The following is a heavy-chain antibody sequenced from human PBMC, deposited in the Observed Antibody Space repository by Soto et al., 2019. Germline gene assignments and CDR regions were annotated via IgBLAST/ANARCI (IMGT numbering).Heavy chain of an antibody. D-gene: IGHD3-3*01. CDR3: ARGAEYYDFWRNWFDP. J-gene: IGHJ5*02. Sequence: ASVKVSCKASGYTFTSYYINWVRQATGQGLEWMGWMNPNSGNTGYAQKFQGRVTMTRNTSISTAYMELSSLRSEDTAVYYCARGAEYYDFWRNWFDPWGQGTMVTVSS. V-gene: IGHV1-8*01. CDR1: GYTFTSYY. CDR2: MNPNSGNT.